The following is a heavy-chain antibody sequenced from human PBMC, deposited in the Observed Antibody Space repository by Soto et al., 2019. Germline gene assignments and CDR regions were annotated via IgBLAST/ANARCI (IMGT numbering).Heavy chain of an antibody. J-gene: IGHJ4*02. CDR1: GGTFSSYA. CDR2: IIPIFGTA. D-gene: IGHD3-10*01. Sequence: QVQLVQSGAEVKKPGSSVKVSCKASGGTFSSYAISWVRQAPGQGLEWMGGIIPIFGTANYAQKFQGRVTITADESTRTAYVGLSRLRSEDTGVYYCARSYYGSGRRIYFDDCGQGTLVTVSS. V-gene: IGHV1-69*01. CDR3: ARSYYGSGRRIYFDD.